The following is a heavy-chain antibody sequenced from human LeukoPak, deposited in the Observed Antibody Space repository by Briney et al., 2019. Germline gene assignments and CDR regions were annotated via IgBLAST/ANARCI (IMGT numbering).Heavy chain of an antibody. CDR2: IYFTGST. V-gene: IGHV4-59*01. CDR3: ARGRISSGWFAHFDY. D-gene: IGHD6-19*01. CDR1: GGSISSYH. J-gene: IGHJ4*02. Sequence: PETLPLTCTVSGGSISSYHWSWIRQSPGKGLDWIGYIYFTGSTNYNPSLKSRVTMSVDTSKNQLSLKLSSVTAADTAVYYCARGRISSGWFAHFDYWGQGALVTVSS.